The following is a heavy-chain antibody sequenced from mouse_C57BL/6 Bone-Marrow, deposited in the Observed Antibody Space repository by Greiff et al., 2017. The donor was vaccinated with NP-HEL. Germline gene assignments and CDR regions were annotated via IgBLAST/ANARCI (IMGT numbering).Heavy chain of an antibody. CDR2: ISNGGGST. D-gene: IGHD2-4*01. V-gene: IGHV5-12*01. Sequence: EVKLVESGGGLVQPGGSLKLSCAASGFTFSYYYMYWVRQTPEKRLEWVAYISNGGGSTYYQDTVKGRFTISRDNAKNTLYLQMSRLKSEDTAMYYCARHGHYDYEEDAMDYWGQGTSVTVSS. J-gene: IGHJ4*01. CDR3: ARHGHYDYEEDAMDY. CDR1: GFTFSYYY.